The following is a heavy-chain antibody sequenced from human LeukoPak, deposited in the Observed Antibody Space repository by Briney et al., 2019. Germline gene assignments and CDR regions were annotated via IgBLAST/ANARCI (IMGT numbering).Heavy chain of an antibody. V-gene: IGHV3-48*03. J-gene: IGHJ4*02. CDR2: ISSGGINT. CDR3: ATLSVAGSGVDF. Sequence: GGSLRLSCAGSGFDFSPYEMNWVRQAPGKGLEWVSEISSGGINTYYTDSVKGRFTISRDNAKNSLYLQMNSSRAEDAAVYYCATLSVAGSGVDFWGQGTLVTVSS. D-gene: IGHD6-19*01. CDR1: GFDFSPYE.